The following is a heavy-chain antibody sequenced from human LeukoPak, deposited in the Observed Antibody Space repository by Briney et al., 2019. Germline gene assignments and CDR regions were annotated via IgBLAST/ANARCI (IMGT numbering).Heavy chain of an antibody. Sequence: SETLSLTCTVSGGSISSYYWCWIRQPPGKGLEWIGYIYYSGSTNYNPSLKSRVTISVGTSKNQFSLKLSSVTAADTAVYYCARTYYYDSSGYYYPGVYYFDYWGQGTLVTVSS. CDR2: IYYSGST. J-gene: IGHJ4*02. D-gene: IGHD3-22*01. CDR1: GGSISSYY. CDR3: ARTYYYDSSGYYYPGVYYFDY. V-gene: IGHV4-59*01.